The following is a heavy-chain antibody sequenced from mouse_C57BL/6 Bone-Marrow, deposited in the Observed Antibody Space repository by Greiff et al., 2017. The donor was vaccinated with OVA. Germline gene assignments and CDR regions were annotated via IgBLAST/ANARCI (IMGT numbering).Heavy chain of an antibody. CDR2: IDPSDSYT. CDR1: GYTFTSYW. Sequence: VQLQQPGAELVMPGASVKLSCKASGYTFTSYWMHWVKQRPGQGLEWIGEIDPSDSYTNYNQKFKGKSTLTVDKSSSTAYMQLSSLTSEDSAVYYCARSACYLGFDYWGQGTTLTVSS. D-gene: IGHD3-1*01. V-gene: IGHV1-69*01. CDR3: ARSACYLGFDY. J-gene: IGHJ2*01.